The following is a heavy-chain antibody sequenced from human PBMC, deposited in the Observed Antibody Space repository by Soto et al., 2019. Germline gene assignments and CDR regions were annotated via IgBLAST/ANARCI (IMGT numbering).Heavy chain of an antibody. CDR3: ARVIPAANSYGRGIYHDAYGMDV. Sequence: SVKVSCKASGGTFSSYAISWVRQAPGQGLEWMGGIIPIFGTANYAQKFQGRVTITADESTSTAYMELSSLRSEDTAVYYCARVIPAANSYGRGIYHDAYGMDVWV. J-gene: IGHJ6*02. CDR2: IIPIFGTA. D-gene: IGHD5-18*01. V-gene: IGHV1-69*13. CDR1: GGTFSSYA.